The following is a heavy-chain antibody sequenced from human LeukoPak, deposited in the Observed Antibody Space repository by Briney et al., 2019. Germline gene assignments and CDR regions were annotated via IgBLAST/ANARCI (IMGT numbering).Heavy chain of an antibody. CDR1: GYTFTSSD. D-gene: IGHD6-13*01. CDR2: MNPNSGKT. J-gene: IGHJ4*02. V-gene: IGHV1-8*01. CDR3: ARGRPGLASAGTYDF. Sequence: ASVKVSCRASGYTFTSSDINWVRQAPGQGLEWMGWMNPNSGKTGSARKFQGRVAMTKNISISTAYIEVSSLGYEDTATYYCARGRPGLASAGTYDFWGQGTLITVSS.